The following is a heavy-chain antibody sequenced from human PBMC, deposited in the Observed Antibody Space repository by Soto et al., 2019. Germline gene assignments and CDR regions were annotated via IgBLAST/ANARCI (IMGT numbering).Heavy chain of an antibody. Sequence: SETLSLACTVSGGSISSGGYYWSWIRQHPGKGLEWIGYIYYGGSTYYNPSLKSRVTISLDTSKNQFSLKLSSVTAADTAVYYCARSTIAAADLFTYWGQGTLVTVSS. V-gene: IGHV4-31*03. J-gene: IGHJ4*02. CDR2: IYYGGST. CDR3: ARSTIAAADLFTY. D-gene: IGHD6-13*01. CDR1: GGSISSGGYY.